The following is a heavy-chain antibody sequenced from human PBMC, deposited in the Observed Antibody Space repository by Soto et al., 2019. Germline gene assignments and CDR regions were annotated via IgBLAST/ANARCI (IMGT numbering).Heavy chain of an antibody. D-gene: IGHD4-4*01. J-gene: IGHJ6*02. CDR1: GYSFTTYW. CDR2: INPGDSDI. CDR3: ARHEQFYYYYYGMDV. V-gene: IGHV5-51*01. Sequence: GESLKISCKASGYSFTTYWIAWVRQMPGKGLEWMGIINPGDSDIRYSPSFQGQVTTSADNSISTAYLQWSSLKASDTAMYYCARHEQFYYYYYGMDVWGQGTAVTVSS.